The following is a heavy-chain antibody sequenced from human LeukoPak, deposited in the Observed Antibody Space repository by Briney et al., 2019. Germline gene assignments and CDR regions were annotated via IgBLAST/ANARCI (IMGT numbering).Heavy chain of an antibody. Sequence: GGSLRLSCAASGFTFDDYAMHWVRQAPGKGLEWVSGISWNSGSIGYADPVKGRFTISRDNAKNSLYLQMNSLRAEDTALYYCAKDISSGNVPYYYYGMDVWGQGTTVTVSS. CDR3: AKDISSGNVPYYYYGMDV. CDR2: ISWNSGSI. D-gene: IGHD3-10*01. V-gene: IGHV3-9*01. CDR1: GFTFDDYA. J-gene: IGHJ6*02.